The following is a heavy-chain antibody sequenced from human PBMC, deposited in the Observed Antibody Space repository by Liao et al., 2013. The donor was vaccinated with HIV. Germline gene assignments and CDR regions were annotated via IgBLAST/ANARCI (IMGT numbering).Heavy chain of an antibody. Sequence: QVQLQESGPRLVKPSETLSLICTVSGGSMTNYYWSWIRQSAGKGLEWIGRIYASGSTNYNPSLKSRVTMSVDTSNNQFSLNLSSVTAADTAVYYCARVEQQLGENDAFDIWGPGTMVTVSS. CDR3: ARVEQQLGENDAFDI. D-gene: IGHD1-1*01. J-gene: IGHJ3*02. CDR1: GGSMTNYY. V-gene: IGHV4-4*07. CDR2: IYASGST.